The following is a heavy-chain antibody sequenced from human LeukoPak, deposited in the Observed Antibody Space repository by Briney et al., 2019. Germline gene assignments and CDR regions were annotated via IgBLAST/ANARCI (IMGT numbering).Heavy chain of an antibody. Sequence: GGSLRLSCAASGFTFSSYWMTWVRQAPGKGLEWVANIKQDGSEKYYVDSVKGRFTTSRDNAKNSLYLQMNSLRAEDTAVYYCAKDGVLRFLEWFDYYFDYWGQGTLVTVSS. CDR1: GFTFSSYW. J-gene: IGHJ4*02. CDR2: IKQDGSEK. CDR3: AKDGVLRFLEWFDYYFDY. D-gene: IGHD3-3*01. V-gene: IGHV3-7*03.